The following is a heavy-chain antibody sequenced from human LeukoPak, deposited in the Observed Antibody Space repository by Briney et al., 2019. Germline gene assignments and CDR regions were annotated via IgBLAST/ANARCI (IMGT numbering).Heavy chain of an antibody. V-gene: IGHV3-7*04. J-gene: IGHJ2*01. CDR3: ARVFFPFYWYFDL. D-gene: IGHD3-3*01. Sequence: GGSLRLSCAASGFTFSSYWMSWVRQAPGKGLEWVANIKQDGSEKYYVDSVKGRFTISRDNAKNSLYLQMNSLGAEDTAVYYCARVFFPFYWYFDLWGRGTLVTVSS. CDR1: GFTFSSYW. CDR2: IKQDGSEK.